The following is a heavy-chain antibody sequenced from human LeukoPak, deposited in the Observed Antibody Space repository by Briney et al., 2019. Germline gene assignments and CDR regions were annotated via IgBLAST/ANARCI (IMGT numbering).Heavy chain of an antibody. V-gene: IGHV3-11*01. CDR3: ARGSDWNAFDS. Sequence: GGSLRLSCAASGFTFNDYYMSWIRQAPGKGLEWVSYISSRGRTIYYADSVKGRFTISRDNGENSLYLRMNSLRVEDTALYYCARGSDWNAFDSWGQGTVVTVSS. CDR2: ISSRGRTI. D-gene: IGHD3/OR15-3a*01. CDR1: GFTFNDYY. J-gene: IGHJ3*02.